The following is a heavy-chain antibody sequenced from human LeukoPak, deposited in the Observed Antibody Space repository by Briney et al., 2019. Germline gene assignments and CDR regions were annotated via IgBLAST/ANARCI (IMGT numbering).Heavy chain of an antibody. Sequence: PGRSLRLSCAASGFTFSNFAMTWVRQAPWKGLEWVSSIVGSSSTYYADSLKGRFTISRDNAKNTLYLQMKSLRAEDTAVYYCARTDETAPAEDFQHWGQGTLVTVSS. CDR3: ARTDETAPAEDFQH. D-gene: IGHD2-21*02. J-gene: IGHJ1*01. CDR1: GFTFSNFA. CDR2: IVGSSST. V-gene: IGHV3-21*04.